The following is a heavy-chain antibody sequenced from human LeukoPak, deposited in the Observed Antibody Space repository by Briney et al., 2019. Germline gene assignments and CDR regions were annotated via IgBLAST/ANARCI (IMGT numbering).Heavy chain of an antibody. V-gene: IGHV5-51*01. D-gene: IGHD3-22*01. CDR2: IYPGDSDT. J-gene: IGHJ4*02. CDR1: GYIFTNYW. Sequence: RGESLKISCKGSGYIFTNYWIGWVRHMPGKGLEWVGIIYPGDSDTKYSPSFQGQVTISADKSISTAYLQWSSLKASGTAMYYCARPLADSSGYYLSSVDYWGQGSLVTVSS. CDR3: ARPLADSSGYYLSSVDY.